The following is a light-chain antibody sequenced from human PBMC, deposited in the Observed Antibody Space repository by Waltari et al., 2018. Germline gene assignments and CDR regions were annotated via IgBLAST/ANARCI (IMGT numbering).Light chain of an antibody. Sequence: QSALTQPAPVSGSPGQSITLSCTDTSSDGWSYTCVSWYQHYPGKAPELMIYEGTKRPSGVSNRFSGSKSGNTASLTISGLQAEDEADYHCCSYAHSSRVVFGGGTKVTVL. V-gene: IGLV2-23*01. CDR3: CSYAHSSRVV. J-gene: IGLJ2*01. CDR2: EGT. CDR1: SSDGWSYTC.